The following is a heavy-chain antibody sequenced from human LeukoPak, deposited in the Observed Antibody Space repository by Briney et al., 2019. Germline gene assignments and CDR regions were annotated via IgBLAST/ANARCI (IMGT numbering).Heavy chain of an antibody. D-gene: IGHD3-3*01. J-gene: IGHJ6*03. Sequence: PSETLSLTCAVYGGSFSGYYWSWIRQPPGKGLEWIGEINHSGSTNYNPSLKSRVTISVDTSKNQFSLKLSSVTAADTAVYYCARVVSGPPTNYYYYMDVWGKGTTVTVSS. CDR1: GGSFSGYY. V-gene: IGHV4-34*01. CDR2: INHSGST. CDR3: ARVVSGPPTNYYYYMDV.